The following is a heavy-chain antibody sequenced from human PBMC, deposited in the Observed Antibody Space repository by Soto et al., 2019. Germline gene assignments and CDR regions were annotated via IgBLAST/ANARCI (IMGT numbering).Heavy chain of an antibody. Sequence: GASVKGSCKASGGTFSSYTISWVRQAPGQGLEWMGRIIPILGIANYAQKFQGRVTMTRDTSTSTVYMELSSLRSEDTAVYYCAGDDPNGDAFDIWGQGTMVTVS. CDR2: IIPILGIA. CDR3: AGDDPNGDAFDI. V-gene: IGHV1-69*04. CDR1: GGTFSSYT. J-gene: IGHJ3*02.